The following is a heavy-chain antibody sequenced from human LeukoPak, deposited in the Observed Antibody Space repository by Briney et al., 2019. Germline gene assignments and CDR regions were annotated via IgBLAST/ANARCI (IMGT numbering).Heavy chain of an antibody. CDR1: GFTLSSYE. CDR2: ISSSGSTI. D-gene: IGHD2-2*01. Sequence: PGGSLRLSCAASGFTLSSYEMNWVRQAPGKGLEWVSYISSSGSTIYYADSVKGRFTISRDNVKNSLYLQMNSLRAEDTAVYYCARESTSCDYWGQGTLVTVSS. J-gene: IGHJ4*02. V-gene: IGHV3-48*03. CDR3: ARESTSCDY.